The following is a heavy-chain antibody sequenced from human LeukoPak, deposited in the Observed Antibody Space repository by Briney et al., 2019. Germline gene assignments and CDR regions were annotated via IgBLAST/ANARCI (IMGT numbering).Heavy chain of an antibody. CDR1: GGTFSSYA. CDR2: IIPIFGTA. D-gene: IGHD4-17*01. Sequence: ASVKVSCKASGGTFSSYAISWVRQAPGQGLEWMGGIIPIFGTANYAQKFQGRVTITADESTGTAYMELSSLRSEDTAVYYCASRVLNDYGDYYYGMDVWGQGTTVTVSS. J-gene: IGHJ6*02. V-gene: IGHV1-69*13. CDR3: ASRVLNDYGDYYYGMDV.